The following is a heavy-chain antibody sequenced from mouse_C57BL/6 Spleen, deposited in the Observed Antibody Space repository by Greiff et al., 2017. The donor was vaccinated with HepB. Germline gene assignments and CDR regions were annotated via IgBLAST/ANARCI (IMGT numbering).Heavy chain of an antibody. CDR1: GYAFTNYL. D-gene: IGHD2-5*01. V-gene: IGHV1-54*01. J-gene: IGHJ2*01. CDR3: ARESNYVFDY. CDR2: INPGSGGT. Sequence: QVQLQQSGAELVRPGTSVKVSCKASGYAFTNYLIEWVKQRPGQGLEWIGVINPGSGGTNYNEKFKGKATLTADKSSSTAYMQLSSLTSEDSAVYFCARESNYVFDYWGQGTTLTVSS.